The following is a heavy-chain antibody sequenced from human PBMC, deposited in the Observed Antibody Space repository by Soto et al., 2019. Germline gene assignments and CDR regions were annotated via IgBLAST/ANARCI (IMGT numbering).Heavy chain of an antibody. CDR1: GGSFRGYY. Sequence: PSESLYLTCAVCGGSFRGYYWTLICKHPGKGLEWIGEINHSGSTNSNPSLKSRVTISVDTSKNQFSLKLSSVTAADTAVYYCASRAYSGSYKGYYYYGMDVWGQGTTVTVSS. J-gene: IGHJ6*02. V-gene: IGHV4-34*01. CDR2: INHSGST. D-gene: IGHD1-26*01. CDR3: ASRAYSGSYKGYYYYGMDV.